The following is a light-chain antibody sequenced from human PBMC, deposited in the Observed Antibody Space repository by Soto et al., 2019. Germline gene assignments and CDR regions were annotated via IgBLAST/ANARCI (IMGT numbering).Light chain of an antibody. CDR3: EQYNTWLWT. Sequence: EVLMTQAPATLSVSPGERATLSCRASQNVNANVAWYQQKPGQAPRLLIHGSSTRATGIPARFSGSGFGTAFILTTSSLQSEDFAVYYCEQYNTWLWTFGQGRKVEGK. J-gene: IGKJ1*01. V-gene: IGKV3-15*01. CDR2: GSS. CDR1: QNVNAN.